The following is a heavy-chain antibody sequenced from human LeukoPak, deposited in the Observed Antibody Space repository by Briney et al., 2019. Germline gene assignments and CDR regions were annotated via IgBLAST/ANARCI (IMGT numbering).Heavy chain of an antibody. CDR1: GGTFSSYA. D-gene: IGHD2-2*02. V-gene: IGHV1-18*01. J-gene: IGHJ4*02. CDR3: ARDRGYCSSTSCYSTN. CDR2: ISAYNGNA. Sequence: ASVKVSCKASGGTFSSYAISWVRQAPGQGLEWMGWISAYNGNANYAQKLQGRVTMTTDTSTSTAYMELRSLRSDDTAVYYCARDRGYCSSTSCYSTNWGQGTLVTVSS.